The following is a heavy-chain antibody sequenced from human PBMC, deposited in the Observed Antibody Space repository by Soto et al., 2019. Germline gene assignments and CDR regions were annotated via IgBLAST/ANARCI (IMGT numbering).Heavy chain of an antibody. CDR3: VRANYNRWGLDGF. V-gene: IGHV3-30*03. Sequence: QVQLVESGGGVVQPGTSLRLSCAASGFTFSNYVMRWVRQAPGKGLEWVTGISNDGSDTYYADFVKGRFTISRDNAKNKLYLNMSSLRPEVSAIYYCVRANYNRWGLDGFWGQGSLVTVSA. CDR2: ISNDGSDT. D-gene: IGHD3-16*01. CDR1: GFTFSNYV. J-gene: IGHJ4*03.